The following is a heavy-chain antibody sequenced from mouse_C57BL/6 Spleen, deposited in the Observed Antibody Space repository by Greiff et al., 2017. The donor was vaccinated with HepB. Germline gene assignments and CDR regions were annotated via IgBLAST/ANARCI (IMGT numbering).Heavy chain of an antibody. D-gene: IGHD1-1*02. CDR2: IDPSDSYT. CDR3: ASHYGPAWFAY. Sequence: QVQLQQPGAELVKPGASVKLSCKASGYTFTSYWMQWVKQRPGQGLEWIGEIDPSDSYTNYNQKFKGKATLTVDTSSSTAYMQLRSLTSEDSAVYYCASHYGPAWFAYWGQGTLVTVSA. CDR1: GYTFTSYW. V-gene: IGHV1-50*01. J-gene: IGHJ3*01.